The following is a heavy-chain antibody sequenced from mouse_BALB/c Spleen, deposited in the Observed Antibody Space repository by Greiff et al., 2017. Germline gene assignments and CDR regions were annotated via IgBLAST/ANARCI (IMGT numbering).Heavy chain of an antibody. CDR3: ARDTTVVEGDWFAY. CDR1: GFNIKDTY. D-gene: IGHD1-1*01. J-gene: IGHJ3*01. V-gene: IGHV14-3*02. Sequence: VQLQQSGAELVKPGASVKLSCTASGFNIKDTYMHWVKQRPEQGLEWIGRIDPANGNTKYDPKFQGQATITADTSSNTAYLQLSSGTSEDTAVYYCARDTTVVEGDWFAYWGQGTLVTVSA. CDR2: IDPANGNT.